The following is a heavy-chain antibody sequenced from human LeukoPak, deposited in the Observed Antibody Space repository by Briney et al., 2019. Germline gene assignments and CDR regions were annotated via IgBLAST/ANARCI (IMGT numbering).Heavy chain of an antibody. CDR3: ARSSGIAVAGPRDYYYYYMDV. CDR2: MNPASGNT. CDR1: GYTFTSYD. D-gene: IGHD6-19*01. Sequence: GASVKVSCKASGYTFTSYDINWVRQATGQGLEWMGYMNPASGNTGYAQKFQGRVTITTDESTSTAYMELSSLRSEDTAVYYCARSSGIAVAGPRDYYYYYMDVWGKGTTVTVSS. V-gene: IGHV1-8*01. J-gene: IGHJ6*03.